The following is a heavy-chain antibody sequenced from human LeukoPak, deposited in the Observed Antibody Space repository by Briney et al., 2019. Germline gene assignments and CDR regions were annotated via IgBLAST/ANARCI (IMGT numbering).Heavy chain of an antibody. CDR3: ARDPSNSSGWLIYFDY. Sequence: ASVKVSCKASGYTFTSYYMHWVRQAPGQGLEWMGWISAYNGDTKYAQKLQGRVTMTTDTSTSTAYMELRSLRSDDTAVYYCARDPSNSSGWLIYFDYWGQGTLVTVSS. CDR1: GYTFTSYY. J-gene: IGHJ4*02. CDR2: ISAYNGDT. V-gene: IGHV1-18*04. D-gene: IGHD6-19*01.